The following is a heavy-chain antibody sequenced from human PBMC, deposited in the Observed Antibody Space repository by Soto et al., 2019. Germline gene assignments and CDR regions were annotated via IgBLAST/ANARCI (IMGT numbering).Heavy chain of an antibody. CDR1: GYSFTSYW. D-gene: IGHD6-13*01. V-gene: IGHV5-51*01. CDR3: ARTAQRGLRQQHGLNYFDY. Sequence: GESLKISCKGSGYSFTSYWIGWVRQMPGKGLEWMGIIYPGDSDTRYSPSFQGQVTISADKSISTAYLQWSSLKASDTAMYYCARTAQRGLRQQHGLNYFDYWGQGTLVTVSS. J-gene: IGHJ4*02. CDR2: IYPGDSDT.